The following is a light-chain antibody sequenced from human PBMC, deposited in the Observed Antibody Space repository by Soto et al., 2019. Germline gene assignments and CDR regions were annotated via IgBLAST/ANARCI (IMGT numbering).Light chain of an antibody. J-gene: IGKJ4*01. CDR2: AAS. CDR1: QSISSD. V-gene: IGKV1-39*01. Sequence: DIQMTQSPSSLSASVGDRVTIACRASQSISSDLNWYQQKPGKAPKLLIYAASTLQSGVPSRFSGSGSGTDFTLTISSLQPEYFATYYCQQSDTIPPLTFGGGTKVEIK. CDR3: QQSDTIPPLT.